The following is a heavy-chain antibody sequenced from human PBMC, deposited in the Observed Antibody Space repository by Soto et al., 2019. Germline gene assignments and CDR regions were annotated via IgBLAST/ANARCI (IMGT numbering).Heavy chain of an antibody. Sequence: GGSLRLSCAASGFTFSTYSMNWARQAPGKGLEWVSSISSSSSYIYYADSVKGRFTISRDNAKNSLYLQMNSLRAEDTAVYYCARDLRSTDSSGYYYLDYWGQGTLVTISS. V-gene: IGHV3-21*01. CDR1: GFTFSTYS. J-gene: IGHJ4*02. D-gene: IGHD3-22*01. CDR3: ARDLRSTDSSGYYYLDY. CDR2: ISSSSSYI.